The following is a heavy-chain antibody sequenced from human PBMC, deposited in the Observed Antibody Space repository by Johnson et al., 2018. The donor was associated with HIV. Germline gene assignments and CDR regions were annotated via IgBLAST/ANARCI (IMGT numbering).Heavy chain of an antibody. CDR2: ISYDGSNK. D-gene: IGHD6-19*01. Sequence: VQLVESGGGVVQPGRSLRLSCGASGFTFSTYAVHWVRQAPGKGLEWVAVISYDGSNKYYEDSVKGRFTISRDNSKNTLYLQMNSLRGEDTAVYYCARRRVAGDDAFDMWGQGTMVSVSS. J-gene: IGHJ3*02. CDR3: ARRRVAGDDAFDM. V-gene: IGHV3-30-3*01. CDR1: GFTFSTYA.